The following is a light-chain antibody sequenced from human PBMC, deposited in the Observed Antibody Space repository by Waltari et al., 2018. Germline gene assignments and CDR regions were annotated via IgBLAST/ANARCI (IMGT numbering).Light chain of an antibody. CDR3: QRYDNLPVFA. CDR2: DAS. Sequence: DIQMTQSPSSLSASVGDSVTITCQASQDNSNYLNWYQQKPGKAPNLLIHDASKWETGVPSRFSGSQSGTHFTLIISSLQPEDVATYYCQRYDNLPVFAFGPGTKVDIK. V-gene: IGKV1-33*01. CDR1: QDNSNY. J-gene: IGKJ3*01.